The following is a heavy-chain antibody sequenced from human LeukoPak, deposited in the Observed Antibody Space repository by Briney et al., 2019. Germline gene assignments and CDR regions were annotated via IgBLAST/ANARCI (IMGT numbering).Heavy chain of an antibody. J-gene: IGHJ4*02. CDR1: GDSIRSSSYF. D-gene: IGHD5-12*01. Sequence: KASETLSLTCTVSGDSIRSSSYFWAWIRQTPGKGLEWIGNIYYSGSTYYNPSLKSRVTITLDTSKNQFSLNLTSVTAADTALYYCARGRGYDPVVFYFDYWGQGNLVTVSS. V-gene: IGHV4-39*07. CDR2: IYYSGST. CDR3: ARGRGYDPVVFYFDY.